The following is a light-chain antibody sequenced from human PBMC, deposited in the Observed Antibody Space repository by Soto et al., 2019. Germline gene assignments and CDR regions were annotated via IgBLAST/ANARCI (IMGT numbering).Light chain of an antibody. CDR2: DVI. J-gene: IGLJ1*01. CDR3: SSYTSSSTYV. V-gene: IGLV2-14*03. CDR1: SSDIGAFNH. Sequence: QSVLTQPASVSDSPGQSITISCIGTSSDIGAFNHVSWHQQHPGKAPKLIIYDVINRPSGVSNRFSGSKTGNTASLIISGLQSEDAADYSCSSYTSSSTYVF.